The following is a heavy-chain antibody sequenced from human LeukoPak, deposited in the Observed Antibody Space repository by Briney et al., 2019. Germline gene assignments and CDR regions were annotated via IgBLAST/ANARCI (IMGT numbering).Heavy chain of an antibody. CDR3: ARGRKFGSSWYRAFSY. D-gene: IGHD6-13*01. CDR1: GGSFSGYY. J-gene: IGHJ4*02. Sequence: PSETLSLTCAVYGGSFSGYYWSWIRQPPGKGLEWIGEINHSGSTNYNPSLKSRVTISVDTSKNQFSLKLSSVTAADTAVYYCARGRKFGSSWYRAFSYWGQGTLVTVSS. V-gene: IGHV4-34*01. CDR2: INHSGST.